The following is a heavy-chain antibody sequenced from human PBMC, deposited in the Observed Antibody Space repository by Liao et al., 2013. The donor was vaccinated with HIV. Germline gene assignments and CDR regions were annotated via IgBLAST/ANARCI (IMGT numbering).Heavy chain of an antibody. CDR3: AGEVGYSSSWDDY. CDR1: GGSISSGSYY. J-gene: IGHJ4*02. CDR2: IYTSGST. V-gene: IGHV4-61*02. D-gene: IGHD6-13*01. Sequence: QVQLQESGPGLVKPSQTLSLTCTVSGGSISSGSYYWSWIRQPAGKGLEWIGRIYTSGSTNYNPSLKSRVTISVDTSKNQFSLKLSSVTAADTAVYYCAGEVGYSSSWDDYWGQGTLVTVSS.